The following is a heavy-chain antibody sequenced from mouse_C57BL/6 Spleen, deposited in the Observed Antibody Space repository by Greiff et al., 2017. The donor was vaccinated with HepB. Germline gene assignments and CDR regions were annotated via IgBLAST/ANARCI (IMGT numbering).Heavy chain of an antibody. J-gene: IGHJ4*01. CDR1: GFTFTAYY. Sequence: EVQLVESGGGLVQPGGSLSLSCAASGFTFTAYYMSWVRQPPGKALEWLGFIRNKANGYTTEYSASVKGRFTISRDNSQSILYLQMNALRAEDSATYYCARLSGTGYAMDYWGQGTSVTVSS. CDR3: ARLSGTGYAMDY. V-gene: IGHV7-3*01. D-gene: IGHD4-1*01. CDR2: IRNKANGYTT.